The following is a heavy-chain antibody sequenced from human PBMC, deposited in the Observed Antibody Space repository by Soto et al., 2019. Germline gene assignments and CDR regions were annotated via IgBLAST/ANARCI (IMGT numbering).Heavy chain of an antibody. CDR2: IKSKTDGGTT. V-gene: IGHV3-15*01. D-gene: IGHD2-2*01. Sequence: LRLSCAAYGFTFSNAWMTWARQAPGKRLEWVGRIKSKTDGGTTDYAAPVKGRFTISRDDSKNTLYLQMNSLKTEDTAVYYCTATTQHPLPYYGMDVWGQGTTVTVSS. J-gene: IGHJ6*02. CDR3: TATTQHPLPYYGMDV. CDR1: GFTFSNAW.